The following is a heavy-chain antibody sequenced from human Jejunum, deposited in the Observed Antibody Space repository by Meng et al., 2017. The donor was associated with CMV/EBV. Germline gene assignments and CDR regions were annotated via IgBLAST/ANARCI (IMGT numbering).Heavy chain of an antibody. CDR3: VRHGDCSSGSCYYHWFDP. J-gene: IGHJ5*02. CDR2: IYNYGGT. D-gene: IGHD2-2*01. Sequence: QVQLQEPGPGLVKPSETLSLPCSVSGGSITTYYWGWIRQSPGKGLEWIGNIYNYGGTYYNPSLKSRVTISTDTSKNEFSLRLKSVTAADTAVYYCVRHGDCSSGSCYYHWFDPWGQGSLVTVSS. CDR1: GGSITTYY. V-gene: IGHV4-59*08.